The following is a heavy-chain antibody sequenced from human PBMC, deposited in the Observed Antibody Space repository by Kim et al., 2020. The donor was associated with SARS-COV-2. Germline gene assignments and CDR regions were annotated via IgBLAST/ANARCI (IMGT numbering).Heavy chain of an antibody. CDR2: ISAYNGNT. CDR3: ARSSPGHRYIVGVPAAILFDP. V-gene: IGHV1-18*01. J-gene: IGHJ5*02. CDR1: GYTFTSYG. D-gene: IGHD2-2*01. Sequence: ASVKVSCKASGYTFTSYGISWVRQAPGQGLEWMGWISAYNGNTNYAHKFQGRVTMTTYTSTSTAYMELRSLRSDDTAVYYCARSSPGHRYIVGVPAAILFDPWGQGTLVTVSS.